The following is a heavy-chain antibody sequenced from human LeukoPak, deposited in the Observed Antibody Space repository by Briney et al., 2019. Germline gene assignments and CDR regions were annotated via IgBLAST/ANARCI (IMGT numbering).Heavy chain of an antibody. V-gene: IGHV3-30*02. CDR2: IRYDGSNK. CDR1: GFTFSSYG. CDR3: AKDWYDFWSGLTSPDAFDI. D-gene: IGHD3-3*01. Sequence: GGSLRLSCAASGFTFSSYGMHWVRQAPGKGLEWVAFIRYDGSNKYYADSVKGRFTISRDNSKKTLYLQMNSLRAEDTAVYYCAKDWYDFWSGLTSPDAFDIWGQGTMVTVSS. J-gene: IGHJ3*02.